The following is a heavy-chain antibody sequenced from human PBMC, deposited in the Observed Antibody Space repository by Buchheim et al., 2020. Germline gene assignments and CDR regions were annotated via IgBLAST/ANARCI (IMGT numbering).Heavy chain of an antibody. CDR2: IKSAGSRT. Sequence: EVQLVESGGDLIQPGGSLRLSCAASGFTFSSSWMHWVRHVPGKGLVWVSSIKSAGSRTTYADSVTGQFTISRANGKNTLSLKMSGLRVEDTAVYFCAKYGSSWGQGTL. J-gene: IGHJ5*02. CDR1: GFTFSSSW. CDR3: AKYGSS. V-gene: IGHV3-74*03. D-gene: IGHD6-6*01.